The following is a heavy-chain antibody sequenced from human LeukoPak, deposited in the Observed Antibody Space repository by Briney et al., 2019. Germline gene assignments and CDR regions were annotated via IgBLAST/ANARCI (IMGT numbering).Heavy chain of an antibody. Sequence: GGSLRLSCTASGFAFSSDWMTWVRQAPGKGLEWVANINQDGSGKYYVNSVKGRFTISRDNAGNSLFLQMNSLTAEDTAVYYCARDSGTSDFDYWGQGTLVTVSS. J-gene: IGHJ4*02. CDR3: ARDSGTSDFDY. CDR1: GFAFSSDW. D-gene: IGHD3-10*01. CDR2: INQDGSGK. V-gene: IGHV3-7*04.